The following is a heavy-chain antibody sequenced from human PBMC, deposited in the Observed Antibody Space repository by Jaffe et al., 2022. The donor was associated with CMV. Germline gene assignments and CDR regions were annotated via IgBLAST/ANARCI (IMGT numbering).Heavy chain of an antibody. CDR2: ISSSSSTI. CDR3: AREGCSSTSCYRYYYYGMDV. J-gene: IGHJ6*02. V-gene: IGHV3-48*02. Sequence: EVQLVESGGGLVQPGGSLRLSCAASGFTFSSYSMNWVRQAPGKGLEWVSYISSSSSTIYYADSVKGRFTISRDNAKNSLYLQMNSLRDEDTAVYYCAREGCSSTSCYRYYYYGMDVWGQGTTVTVSS. D-gene: IGHD2-2*02. CDR1: GFTFSSYS.